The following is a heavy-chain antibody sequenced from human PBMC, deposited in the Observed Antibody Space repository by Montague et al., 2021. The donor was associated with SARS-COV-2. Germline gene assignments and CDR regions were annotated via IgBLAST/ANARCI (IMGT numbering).Heavy chain of an antibody. CDR1: AGSISTNSYY. CDR2: ISYSGST. J-gene: IGHJ5*02. V-gene: IGHV4-39*02. CDR3: ARLWDFYGSGSYKNSWFDP. Sequence: SETLSLTCTVSAGSISTNSYYWAWIRQPPGKGLEWIGSISYSGSTHFNPSLESRLTMSVDTSKNHFSLKLSSVTAADTAVYYCARLWDFYGSGSYKNSWFDPWGQGTRVTVSS. D-gene: IGHD3-10*01.